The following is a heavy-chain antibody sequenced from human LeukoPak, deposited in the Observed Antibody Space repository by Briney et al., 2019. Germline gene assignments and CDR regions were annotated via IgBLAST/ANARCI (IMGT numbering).Heavy chain of an antibody. CDR3: ARDRRDDFWSGYYTDY. CDR1: GFTFSSYS. J-gene: IGHJ4*02. V-gene: IGHV3-48*04. CDR2: ISSSSSTI. Sequence: GGSLRLSCAASGFTFSSYSMSWIRQAPGKGLEWVSYISSSSSTIYYADSVKGRFTISRDNAKNSLYLQMNSLRAEDTAVYYCARDRRDDFWSGYYTDYWGQGTLVTVSS. D-gene: IGHD3-3*01.